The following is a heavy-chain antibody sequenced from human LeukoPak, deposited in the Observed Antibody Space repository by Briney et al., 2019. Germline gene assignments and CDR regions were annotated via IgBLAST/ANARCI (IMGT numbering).Heavy chain of an antibody. D-gene: IGHD1-14*01. Sequence: GGSLRLSCVGSGFTFSSYWMTWVRQAPGKGLEWVANIKDDGSEIYSVDSVKGRSTISRDNAKNSLYLQMSSLRAEDTAVYYCARARIDYWGQGTLVTVSS. V-gene: IGHV3-7*04. J-gene: IGHJ4*02. CDR2: IKDDGSEI. CDR3: ARARIDY. CDR1: GFTFSSYW.